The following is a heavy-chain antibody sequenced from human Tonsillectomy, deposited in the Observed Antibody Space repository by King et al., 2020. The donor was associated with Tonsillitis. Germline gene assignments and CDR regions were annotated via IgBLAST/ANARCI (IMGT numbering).Heavy chain of an antibody. J-gene: IGHJ4*02. CDR3: AKSNRQLVPTGFDY. CDR2: ITGSGDTT. CDR1: GFTFTNYA. V-gene: IGHV3-23*04. Sequence: VQLVESGGGLVQPGGSLRLSCAASGFTFTNYAMTWVRQAPGKGLEWVSVITGSGDTTKYADSLKGRFTISRDNSKNTLYLQMNSLTVEDTAVYYCAKSNRQLVPTGFDYWGQGTLVTVSS. D-gene: IGHD6-13*01.